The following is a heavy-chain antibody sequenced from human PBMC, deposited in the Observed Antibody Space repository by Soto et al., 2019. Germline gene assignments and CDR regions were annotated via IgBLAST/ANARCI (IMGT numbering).Heavy chain of an antibody. J-gene: IGHJ4*02. D-gene: IGHD3-3*01. Sequence: PSETLSLTCAVYGGSFSGYYWSWIRQPPGKGLEWIGEINHSGSTNYNPSLKSRLSISVDTSKNEFSLKLHSVTDADTAVYYCAPPAAFGVRSPQGLDNWGQGTLVTVSS. V-gene: IGHV4-34*01. CDR1: GGSFSGYY. CDR3: APPAAFGVRSPQGLDN. CDR2: INHSGST.